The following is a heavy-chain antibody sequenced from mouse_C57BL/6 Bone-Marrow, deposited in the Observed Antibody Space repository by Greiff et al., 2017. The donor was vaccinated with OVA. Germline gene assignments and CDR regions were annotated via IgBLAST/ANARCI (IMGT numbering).Heavy chain of an antibody. V-gene: IGHV5-6*01. CDR1: GFTFSSYG. J-gene: IGHJ4*01. Sequence: EVHLVESGGDLVKPGGSLKLSCAASGFTFSSYGMSWVRQTPDKRLEWVATISSGGSYTYYPDSVKGRFTISRDNAKNTLYLQLSRLKSEDTAMYYCARQSSGYAMDYWGQGTSVTVSA. CDR2: ISSGGSYT. D-gene: IGHD3-2*02. CDR3: ARQSSGYAMDY.